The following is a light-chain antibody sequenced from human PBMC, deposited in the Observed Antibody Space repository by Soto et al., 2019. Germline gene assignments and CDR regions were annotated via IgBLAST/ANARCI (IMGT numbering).Light chain of an antibody. CDR3: QQLITYPQT. V-gene: IGKV1-9*01. CDR2: AAS. Sequence: DIQLTQSPSFLSASVGDRVTMTCRASQGISTYLAWYQQKPGKATKLLIYAASTLQSGVPSRFSGSGSGTEFALAISSLQPEDFATYYCQQLITYPQTFGQGTKVDIK. J-gene: IGKJ1*01. CDR1: QGISTY.